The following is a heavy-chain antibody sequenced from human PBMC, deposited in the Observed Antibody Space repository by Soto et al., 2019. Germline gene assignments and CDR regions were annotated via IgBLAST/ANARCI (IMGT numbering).Heavy chain of an antibody. D-gene: IGHD3-22*01. CDR2: ISGSGGGP. Sequence: GGSLRLSCAASGFAFSNCDMTWVRQAPGKGLEWVSVISGSGGGPNYADSVKGRFTISRDNSKNTLYLQMDSLRAEDTAVYHCAKATYYYDSSGYYRVYFDYWGQGTLVTVSS. CDR1: GFAFSNCD. CDR3: AKATYYYDSSGYYRVYFDY. J-gene: IGHJ4*02. V-gene: IGHV3-23*01.